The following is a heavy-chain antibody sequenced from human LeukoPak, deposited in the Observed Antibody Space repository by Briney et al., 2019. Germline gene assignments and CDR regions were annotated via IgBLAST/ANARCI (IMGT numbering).Heavy chain of an antibody. CDR2: IYYSGST. CDR1: GGSISSSSYY. Sequence: PSETLSLTCTVSGGSISSSSYYWGWIRQPPGKGLEWIGSIYYSGSTYYNPSLKSRVTISVDTSKNQISLKLSSVTAADTAVYYCARPNYYDSSGVEAFDIWGQGTMVTVSS. J-gene: IGHJ3*02. V-gene: IGHV4-39*01. D-gene: IGHD3-22*01. CDR3: ARPNYYDSSGVEAFDI.